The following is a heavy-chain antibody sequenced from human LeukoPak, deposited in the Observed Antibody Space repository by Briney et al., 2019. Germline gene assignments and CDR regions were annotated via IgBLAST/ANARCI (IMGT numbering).Heavy chain of an antibody. CDR1: GFTFDDHA. V-gene: IGHV3-9*01. CDR3: ARGSVVVVPNFDY. J-gene: IGHJ4*02. D-gene: IGHD3-22*01. Sequence: GGSLRLSCAASGFTFDDHAMHWVRQAPGKGLEWVSGISWNSGSIGYADSVKGRFTISRDNAKNSLYLQMNSLRAEDTALYYCARGSVVVVPNFDYWGQGTLVTVSS. CDR2: ISWNSGSI.